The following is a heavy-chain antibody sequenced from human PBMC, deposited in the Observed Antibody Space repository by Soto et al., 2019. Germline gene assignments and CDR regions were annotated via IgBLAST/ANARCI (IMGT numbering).Heavy chain of an antibody. V-gene: IGHV4-31*03. CDR1: GGSISSGAYY. Sequence: QVQLQESGPGLVKPSQTLSLPCTVSGGSISSGAYYWRWIRQHPGKGLEWIGYISYSGSTYYSPYLWSRITISVDTSKQQFSQKLSSVTAASTAEYYGARQPNVWSQGTTGTVSS. J-gene: IGHJ6*02. CDR3: ARQPNV. CDR2: ISYSGST.